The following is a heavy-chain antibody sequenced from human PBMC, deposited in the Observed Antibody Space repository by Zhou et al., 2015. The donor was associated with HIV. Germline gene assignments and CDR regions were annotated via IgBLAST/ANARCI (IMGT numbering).Heavy chain of an antibody. V-gene: IGHV1-69*01. D-gene: IGHD2-21*02. CDR1: GGSFNNYA. Sequence: QVQLVQSGAEVKKPGSSVKVSCRASGGSFNNYAISWVRQAPGQGLEWMGGIIPIIDTATYAQRFQGRVTITADESTSTAYMEVSSLRSEDTAIFYCAARSVVVTSDWYLDIWGRGTLVTVSS. J-gene: IGHJ2*01. CDR3: AARSVVVTSDWYLDI. CDR2: IIPIIDTA.